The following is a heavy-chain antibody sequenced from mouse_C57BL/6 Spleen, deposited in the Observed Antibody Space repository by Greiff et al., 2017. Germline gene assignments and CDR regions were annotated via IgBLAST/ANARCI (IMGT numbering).Heavy chain of an antibody. CDR2: ISDGGSYT. Sequence: DVQLVESGGGLVKPGGSLKLSCAASGFTFSSYAMSWVRQTPEKRLEWVATISDGGSYTYYPDNVKGRFTISRDNAKNNLYLQMSHLKSEDTAMYYCARDGTVVKGYFDYWGQGTTLTVSS. CDR3: ARDGTVVKGYFDY. D-gene: IGHD1-1*01. CDR1: GFTFSSYA. J-gene: IGHJ2*01. V-gene: IGHV5-4*01.